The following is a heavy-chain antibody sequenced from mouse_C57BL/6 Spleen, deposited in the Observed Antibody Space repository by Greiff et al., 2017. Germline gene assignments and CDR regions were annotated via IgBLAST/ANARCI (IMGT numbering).Heavy chain of an antibody. CDR2: IDPSDSYT. J-gene: IGHJ3*01. D-gene: IGHD2-10*01. Sequence: QVQLQQPGAELVKPGASVKLSCKASGYTFTSYWMQWVKQRPGQGLEWIGEIDPSDSYTNYNQKFKGKATLTVDTSSSTAYMQLSSLTSEDSAVYYCASYYVNPFAYWGQGTLVTVSA. CDR3: ASYYVNPFAY. CDR1: GYTFTSYW. V-gene: IGHV1-50*01.